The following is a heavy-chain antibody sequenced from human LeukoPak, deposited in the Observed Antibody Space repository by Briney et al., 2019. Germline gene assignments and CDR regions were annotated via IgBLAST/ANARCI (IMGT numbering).Heavy chain of an antibody. CDR1: GFTVSSNY. CDR3: AREGLLDAFDI. J-gene: IGHJ3*02. D-gene: IGHD2-15*01. CDR2: IYSGGST. V-gene: IGHV3-53*01. Sequence: PGGSLRLSCAASGFTVSSNYMSWVRQAPGKGLEWVSVIYSGGSTYYADSVKGRFTISRDNSKNTLYFQMNSLRAEDTAVYYCAREGLLDAFDIWGQGTMVTVSS.